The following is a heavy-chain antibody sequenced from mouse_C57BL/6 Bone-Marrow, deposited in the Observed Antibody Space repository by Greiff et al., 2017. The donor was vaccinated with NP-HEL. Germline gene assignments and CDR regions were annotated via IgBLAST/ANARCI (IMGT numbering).Heavy chain of an antibody. CDR2: INSDGGST. J-gene: IGHJ4*01. D-gene: IGHD1-1*02. CDR3: ARHGWGYAMDY. CDR1: EYEFPSHD. Sequence: EVKLVESGGGLVQPGESLKLSCESSEYEFPSHDMSWVRKTPEKRLELVAAINSDGGSTYYPDTMERRFIISRDNTKKTLYLQMSSLRAEDTALYYGARHGWGYAMDYWGQGTSVTVSS. V-gene: IGHV5-2*01.